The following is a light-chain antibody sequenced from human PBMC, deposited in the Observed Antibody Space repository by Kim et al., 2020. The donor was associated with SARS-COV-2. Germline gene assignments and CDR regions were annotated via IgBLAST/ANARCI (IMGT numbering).Light chain of an antibody. CDR2: DVN. V-gene: IGLV2-14*03. CDR1: SSGVVGYNY. J-gene: IGLJ1*01. Sequence: QSINITCTGTSSGVVGYNYVSWYQQHPGKAPKLMIYDVNNGPSGVSNRFSGSKSGTAASLTISGLQAKDEADYYCSSYTSSSTPYVFGTGTKVTVL. CDR3: SSYTSSSTPYV.